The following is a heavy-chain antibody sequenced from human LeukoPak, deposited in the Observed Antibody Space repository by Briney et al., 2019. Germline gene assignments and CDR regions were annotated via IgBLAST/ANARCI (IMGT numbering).Heavy chain of an antibody. CDR3: ARDSRYDSSGHAP. CDR1: GGSIISDSYY. Sequence: SETLSLTCTVSGGSIISDSYYWAWIRQPPGKGLEWIGSAYYNGETYYNPSLKSRVTISVDTSKSQFSLKLTSVTAADTAIYFCARDSRYDSSGHAPWGQGSLVTVSS. V-gene: IGHV4-39*07. J-gene: IGHJ5*02. D-gene: IGHD3-22*01. CDR2: AYYNGET.